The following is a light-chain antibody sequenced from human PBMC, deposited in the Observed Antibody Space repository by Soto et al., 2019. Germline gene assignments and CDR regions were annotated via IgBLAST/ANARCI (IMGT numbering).Light chain of an antibody. CDR3: SSYTSSHTRV. CDR2: EVN. CDR1: SSDVGGYNY. J-gene: IGLJ3*02. Sequence: QSALTQPPSASGSPGQSVTISCTGTSSDVGGYNYVSWYQQHPGKAPKLMIYEVNNRPSGVSNRFSGSKSGNTASLTISGLQAEDEADYYCSSYTSSHTRVFGGGTKLTVL. V-gene: IGLV2-14*01.